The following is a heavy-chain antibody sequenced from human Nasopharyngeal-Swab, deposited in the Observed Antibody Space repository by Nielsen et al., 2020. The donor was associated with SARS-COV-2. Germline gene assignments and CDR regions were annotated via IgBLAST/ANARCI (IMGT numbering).Heavy chain of an antibody. J-gene: IGHJ4*02. Sequence: GSLRLSCTVSGGSISSSSYYWGWIRQPPGKGLEWIGNIHYSGSTYYNPSLKSRVTISVDTSKNQFSLRLSSVTAADTAVSYCARARRGGYFYVDFDYWGQGTLVTVSS. CDR3: ARARRGGYFYVDFDY. CDR1: GGSISSSSYY. CDR2: IHYSGST. V-gene: IGHV4-39*07. D-gene: IGHD3-22*01.